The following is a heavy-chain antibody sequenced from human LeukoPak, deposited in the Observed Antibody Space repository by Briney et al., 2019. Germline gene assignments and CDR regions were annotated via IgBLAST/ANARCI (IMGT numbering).Heavy chain of an antibody. CDR1: GYTFTSYG. Sequence: ASVKVSCKASGYTFTSYGISWVRQAPGQGLEWMGWISAYNGNTNYAQKLQGRVTMTTDTSTSTAYMELRSLRSEDTAVYYCASTRYYDFWSGYYAFDIWGQGTMVTVSS. J-gene: IGHJ3*02. CDR3: ASTRYYDFWSGYYAFDI. V-gene: IGHV1-18*01. D-gene: IGHD3-3*01. CDR2: ISAYNGNT.